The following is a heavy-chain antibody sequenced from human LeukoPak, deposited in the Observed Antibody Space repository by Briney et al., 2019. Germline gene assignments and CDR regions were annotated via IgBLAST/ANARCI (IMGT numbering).Heavy chain of an antibody. D-gene: IGHD1-14*01. V-gene: IGHV3-21*04. Sequence: GGSLRLSCAASGFTFSSYSMNWVRQAPGKGLEWVSSISSSSSYIYYADSVKGRFTISRDNAKNSLYLQMNSLRAEDMALYYCAKALGMTETADDAFDIWGQGTMVTVSS. CDR1: GFTFSSYS. CDR3: AKALGMTETADDAFDI. J-gene: IGHJ3*02. CDR2: ISSSSSYI.